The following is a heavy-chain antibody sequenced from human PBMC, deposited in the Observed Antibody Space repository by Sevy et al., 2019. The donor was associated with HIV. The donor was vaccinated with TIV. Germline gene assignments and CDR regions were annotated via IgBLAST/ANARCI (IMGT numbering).Heavy chain of an antibody. CDR1: GFTFSSYW. CDR2: INSDGSST. CDR3: ARANWGFAFDI. J-gene: IGHJ3*02. Sequence: GGSLRFSCAASGFTFSSYWMHWVRQAPGKGLVWVSRINSDGSSTSYADSMKGRFTISRDNAKNTLYLQMNSLRAEDTAVYYCARANWGFAFDIWGQGTMVTVSS. D-gene: IGHD7-27*01. V-gene: IGHV3-74*01.